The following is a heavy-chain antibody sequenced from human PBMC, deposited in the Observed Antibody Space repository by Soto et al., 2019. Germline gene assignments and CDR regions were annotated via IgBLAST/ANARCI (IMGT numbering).Heavy chain of an antibody. J-gene: IGHJ4*02. V-gene: IGHV3-15*07. D-gene: IGHD6-19*01. Sequence: EVQLVESGGGLVKPGGSLSLSCAASGFTFSNAWMIWVRQAPGKGLEWVGRIRTKTNGGTTDYAAPVKGRFTISRDDSKNTLYQQMNSLKTEDTAVYYCATTYSWVRAVAGTGDYWGQGTLVTVSS. CDR3: ATTYSWVRAVAGTGDY. CDR2: IRTKTNGGTT. CDR1: GFTFSNAW.